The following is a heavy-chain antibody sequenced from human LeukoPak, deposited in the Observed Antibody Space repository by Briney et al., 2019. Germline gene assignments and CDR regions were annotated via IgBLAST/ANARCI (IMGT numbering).Heavy chain of an antibody. Sequence: SETLSLTCAASGGSFSSGSYYWSWIRQPPGKGLEWIGYIYYSGSTNYNPSLKSRVTISVDTSKNQFSLKLSSVTAADTAVYYCARVQYATGTQNLDYWGQGTLVTVSS. CDR3: ARVQYATGTQNLDY. CDR2: IYYSGST. CDR1: GGSFSSGSYY. V-gene: IGHV4-61*01. D-gene: IGHD1-1*01. J-gene: IGHJ4*02.